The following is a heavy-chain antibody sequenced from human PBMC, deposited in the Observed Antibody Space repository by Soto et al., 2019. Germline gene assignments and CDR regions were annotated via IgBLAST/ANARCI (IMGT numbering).Heavy chain of an antibody. J-gene: IGHJ5*02. CDR1: GFTFSSYE. D-gene: IGHD6-6*01. V-gene: IGHV3-48*03. CDR3: ARYSSSSRVYYWFDP. CDR2: LRSSGSTI. Sequence: PGGSLRLSCAASGFTFSSYEMNWVRQAPGKGLEWVSYLRSSGSTIYYAYSVKGLFTSSRDNAKNSLYLQMNSLRAEDTAVYYCARYSSSSRVYYWFDPWGQGTLVTVSS.